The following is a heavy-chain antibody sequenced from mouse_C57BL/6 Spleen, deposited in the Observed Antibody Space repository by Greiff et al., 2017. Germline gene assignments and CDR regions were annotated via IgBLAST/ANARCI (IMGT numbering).Heavy chain of an antibody. J-gene: IGHJ2*01. V-gene: IGHV1-22*01. D-gene: IGHD1-1*01. CDR2: INPNNGGT. CDR3: ARFGDYGSSFDY. Sequence: EVQLQQSGPELVKPGASVKMSCKASGYTFTDYNMHWVKQSHGKSLEWIGNINPNNGGTSYNQKFKGKATLTVNKSSSTAYMELRRLTSEDSAVYYCARFGDYGSSFDYWGQGTTLTVSS. CDR1: GYTFTDYN.